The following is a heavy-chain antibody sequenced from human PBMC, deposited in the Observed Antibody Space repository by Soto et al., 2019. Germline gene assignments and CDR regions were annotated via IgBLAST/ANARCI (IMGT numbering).Heavy chain of an antibody. CDR1: GGTFSSYT. CDR2: INAGNGNT. Sequence: ASVKVSCKASGGTFSSYTISWVRQAPGQRLEWMGWINAGNGNTKYSQKFQGRVTITRDTSASTAYMELSSLRSEDTAVYYCARGLNVYYSDYWGQGTLVTVSS. CDR3: ARGLNVYYSDY. D-gene: IGHD3-10*01. V-gene: IGHV1-3*01. J-gene: IGHJ4*02.